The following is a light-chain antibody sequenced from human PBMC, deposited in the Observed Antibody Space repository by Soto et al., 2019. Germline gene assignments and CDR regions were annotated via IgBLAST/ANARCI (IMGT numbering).Light chain of an antibody. CDR2: EVN. CDR1: SSDIGGYNY. Sequence: QSALTQPPSASGSPGQSVTISCTGTSSDIGGYNYVSWYQQHPGKAPKLMIYEVNKRPSGVPDRFSGSKSGNTASLTVSGLQAEDEADYYCSSYAGSYYLVFGGGTKLTVL. J-gene: IGLJ3*02. V-gene: IGLV2-8*01. CDR3: SSYAGSYYLV.